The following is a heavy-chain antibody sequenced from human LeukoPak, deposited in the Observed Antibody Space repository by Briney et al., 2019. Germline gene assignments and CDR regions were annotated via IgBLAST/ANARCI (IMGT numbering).Heavy chain of an antibody. CDR3: AEAPSSGYYYFDY. CDR1: GFTFSSYA. Sequence: AGGSLRLSCAASGFTFSSYAMTWVRQAPGKGLEWVSGIGAGDGGAYYTDSVKGRFTLSRDNSKNTLFLQMDSLRAEDTAVYYCAEAPSSGYYYFDYWGQGTLVTVSS. J-gene: IGHJ4*02. V-gene: IGHV3-23*01. D-gene: IGHD3-22*01. CDR2: IGAGDGGA.